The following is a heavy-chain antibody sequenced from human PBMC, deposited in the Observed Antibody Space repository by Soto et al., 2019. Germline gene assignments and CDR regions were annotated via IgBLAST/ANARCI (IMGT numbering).Heavy chain of an antibody. CDR1: GGTFSSYA. V-gene: IGHV1-69*12. D-gene: IGHD3-22*01. J-gene: IGHJ4*02. CDR3: ASRKYYYDSSGPYAFDY. Sequence: QVQLVQSGAEVKKPGSSVKVSCKASGGTFSSYAISWVRQAPGQGLEWMGGIIPIFGTANYAQKFQGRVTITAXXSXSXXYMELSSLRSEDTAVYYCASRKYYYDSSGPYAFDYWGQGTLVTVSS. CDR2: IIPIFGTA.